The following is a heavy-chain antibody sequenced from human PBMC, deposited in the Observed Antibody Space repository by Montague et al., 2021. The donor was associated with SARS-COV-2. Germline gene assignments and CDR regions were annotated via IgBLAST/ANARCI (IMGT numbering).Heavy chain of an antibody. Sequence: SETLSLTCSVSGGSISGHYWSWIRQPPGKGLEWVGNFDHSGDTKYNPSLKSRATISVDTSKYQFSLKLSSVTAADTAVYYCARHPLGYCSSTSCHVGWGQGTLVTVSS. CDR3: ARHPLGYCSSTSCHVG. V-gene: IGHV4-59*08. CDR2: FDHSGDT. CDR1: GGSISGHY. D-gene: IGHD2-2*01. J-gene: IGHJ4*02.